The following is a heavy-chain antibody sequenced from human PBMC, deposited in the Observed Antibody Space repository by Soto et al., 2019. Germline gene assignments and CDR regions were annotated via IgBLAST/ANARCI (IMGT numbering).Heavy chain of an antibody. CDR3: SRAEAYPVHALDI. Sequence: SETLSLTCTVSGGSISSGSFYWSWIRQPPGKGLEWIGYIYHSGITYYNPSLESRVTMSVDRSKNQFSLRLSSVTAADTAVYYCSRAEAYPVHALDISGRGTMVTVSS. V-gene: IGHV4-30-2*01. D-gene: IGHD3-16*01. CDR2: IYHSGIT. J-gene: IGHJ3*02. CDR1: GGSISSGSFY.